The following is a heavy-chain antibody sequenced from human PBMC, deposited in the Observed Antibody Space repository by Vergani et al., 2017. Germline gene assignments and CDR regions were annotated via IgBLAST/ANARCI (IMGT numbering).Heavy chain of an antibody. CDR1: GGPINRLNYY. J-gene: IGHJ4*02. V-gene: IGHV4-61*02. CDR3: ARGSCLGGSCYKPLFDY. D-gene: IGHD2-15*01. CDR2: FHTSGST. Sequence: QVQLQGSGPGLVKPSQTLSIPCTVLGGPINRLNYYWGWTRHPAGNGLEWIGRFHTSGSTIYNPSLKSRGTMPEDTSKNQFSLNLTPVTAADTAVYFCARGSCLGGSCYKPLFDYWGQGIVVTVSS.